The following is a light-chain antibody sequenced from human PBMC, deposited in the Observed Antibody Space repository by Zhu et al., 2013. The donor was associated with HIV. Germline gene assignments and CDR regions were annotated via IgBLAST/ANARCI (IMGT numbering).Light chain of an antibody. CDR3: QQYNSYSWT. J-gene: IGKJ1*01. CDR2: DAS. CDR1: QNINDW. Sequence: DILMTQSPSTLSASVGDRVTIACRASQNINDWLAWYQQKPGKAPKLLIYDASTLQSGVPSRFSGSGSGTEFTLTITSLQPDDFATYYCQQYNSYSWTFGQGTKVEIK. V-gene: IGKV1-5*01.